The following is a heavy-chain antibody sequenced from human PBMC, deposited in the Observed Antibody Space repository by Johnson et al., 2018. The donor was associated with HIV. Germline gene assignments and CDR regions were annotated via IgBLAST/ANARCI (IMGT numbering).Heavy chain of an antibody. CDR3: TRDPYFSDAFDI. CDR2: VADDGGYK. V-gene: IGHV3-30*04. D-gene: IGHD3-3*01. CDR1: GFTFSSFA. Sequence: QLVESGGGVVQPGRSLRLSCAGSGFTFSSFAIHWVRQAPGKGLEWVAVVADDGGYKDYADSVKGRFTGSRDNSRDTLYLQMKSLRSEDTAVYYCTRDPYFSDAFDIWGQGTMVTVFS. J-gene: IGHJ3*02.